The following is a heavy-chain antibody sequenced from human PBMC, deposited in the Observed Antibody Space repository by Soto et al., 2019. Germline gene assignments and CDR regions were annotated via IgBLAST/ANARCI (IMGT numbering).Heavy chain of an antibody. Sequence: SETLSLTCAVYGGSFSGYYWSWIRQPPGKGLEWIGEINHSGSTNYNPSLKSRVTISVDTSKNQFSLKLSSVTAADTAVYYCARAIPPPGYDVLTGRGNWFDPWGQGTLVTVSS. CDR3: ARAIPPPGYDVLTGRGNWFDP. J-gene: IGHJ5*02. CDR2: INHSGST. D-gene: IGHD3-9*01. CDR1: GGSFSGYY. V-gene: IGHV4-34*01.